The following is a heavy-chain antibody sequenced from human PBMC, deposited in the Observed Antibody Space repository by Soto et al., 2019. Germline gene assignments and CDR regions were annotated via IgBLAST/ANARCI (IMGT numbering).Heavy chain of an antibody. V-gene: IGHV3-23*04. J-gene: IGHJ4*02. D-gene: IGHD3-3*01. CDR1: GFTFKNYA. CDR2: ISGSGGTT. Sequence: VQLVESGGGVVQPGRSLRLSCVASGFTFKNYAFHWVRQAPGTGLECVSGISGSGGTTFYADSVKGRFTISRDNSKKTLYLQMNGLRAEDTAVYYCARTPYDFWSPGQFYFDHWGQGTLVTVSS. CDR3: ARTPYDFWSPGQFYFDH.